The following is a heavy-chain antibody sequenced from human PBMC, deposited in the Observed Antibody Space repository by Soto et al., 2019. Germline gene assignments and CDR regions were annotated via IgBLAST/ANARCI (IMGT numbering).Heavy chain of an antibody. CDR3: ARNGHYYGSGSYYHDY. Sequence: TSETLSLTCTVSGGSISSSSYYWGWIRQPPGKGLEWIGSIYYSGSTYYNPSLKSRVTISVDTSKNQFSLKLSSVTAADTAVYYCARNGHYYGSGSYYHDYWGQGTLVTVSS. CDR2: IYYSGST. J-gene: IGHJ4*02. CDR1: GGSISSSSYY. D-gene: IGHD3-10*01. V-gene: IGHV4-39*01.